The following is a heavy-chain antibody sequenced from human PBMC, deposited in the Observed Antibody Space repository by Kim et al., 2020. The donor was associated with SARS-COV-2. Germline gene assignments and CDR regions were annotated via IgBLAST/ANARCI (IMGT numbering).Heavy chain of an antibody. V-gene: IGHV3-23*01. CDR1: GFTFSTSP. CDR2: ISWDGTRT. D-gene: IGHD1-26*01. J-gene: IGHJ4*02. CDR3: AKGVINSGFDY. Sequence: GGSLRLSCVASGFTFSTSPMGWVRQAPGKGLEWVSRISWDGTRTYYADSVKGRVTMSSDKSKNMLYLHMNSLRVEDTAVYYCAKGVINSGFDYWGKGT.